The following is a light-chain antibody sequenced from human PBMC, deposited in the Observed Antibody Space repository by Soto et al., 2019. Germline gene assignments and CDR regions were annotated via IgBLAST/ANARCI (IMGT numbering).Light chain of an antibody. Sequence: QSVLTQPPSASGTPGQRVTISCSGSSSNIGSNIVNWYQQVPGTAPKLLIYSNSQRPSGVPDRFSGSKSGTSASLAISGLQSEDEDDYFCAAWDDSLNGHVFGTGTKVTVL. CDR2: SNS. V-gene: IGLV1-44*01. CDR1: SSNIGSNI. J-gene: IGLJ1*01. CDR3: AAWDDSLNGHV.